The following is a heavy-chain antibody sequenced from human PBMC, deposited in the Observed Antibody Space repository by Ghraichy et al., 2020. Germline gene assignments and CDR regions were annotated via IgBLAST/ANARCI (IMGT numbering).Heavy chain of an antibody. CDR1: GFTFSSYG. CDR2: ISYDGSNK. J-gene: IGHJ6*02. CDR3: ANDGGVVSSSSVGMDV. Sequence: GGSLRLSCAASGFTFSSYGMHWVRQAPGKGLEWVAVISYDGSNKYYADSVKGRFTISRDNSKNTLYLQMNSLRAEDTAVYYCANDGGVVSSSSVGMDVWGQGTTVTVSS. V-gene: IGHV3-30*18. D-gene: IGHD6-6*01.